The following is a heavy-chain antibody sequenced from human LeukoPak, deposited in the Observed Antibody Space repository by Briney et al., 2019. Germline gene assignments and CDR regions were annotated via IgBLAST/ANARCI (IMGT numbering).Heavy chain of an antibody. V-gene: IGHV3-7*01. CDR3: AGRLSGYPHPADY. CDR1: GFTFSSHW. Sequence: GGSLRLSCAASGFTFSSHWMSWVRQAPGKGLEWVANIKQDGSEKYYVDSVKGRFTISRDNAKNSLYLQMNSLRAEDTAVYYCAGRLSGYPHPADYWGQGTLVTVSS. D-gene: IGHD5-12*01. CDR2: IKQDGSEK. J-gene: IGHJ4*02.